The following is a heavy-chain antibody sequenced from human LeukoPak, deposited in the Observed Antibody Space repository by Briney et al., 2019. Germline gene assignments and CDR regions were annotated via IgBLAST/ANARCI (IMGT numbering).Heavy chain of an antibody. D-gene: IGHD1-1*01. V-gene: IGHV4-61*01. Sequence: PSETLSLTCTVSGCSVSSGRYYWSWIGQPPGKGLEWSGYIYYSGGTNYYPSLKSRVTISVDTSKNQFSLKLSSVTAADTAVYYCARYNWNDADAFDIWGQGTMVTVSS. CDR1: GCSVSSGRYY. J-gene: IGHJ3*02. CDR2: IYYSGGT. CDR3: ARYNWNDADAFDI.